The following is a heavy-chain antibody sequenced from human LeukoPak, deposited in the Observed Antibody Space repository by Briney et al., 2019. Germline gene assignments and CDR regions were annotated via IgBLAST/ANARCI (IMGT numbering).Heavy chain of an antibody. CDR3: GRGFGPARGFDY. V-gene: IGHV4-34*01. J-gene: IGHJ4*02. Sequence: SETLSLTCAVYGGSFSGYYWSWIRQPPGKGLEWIGEINHSGSTNYNPSLKSRVTISVDTSKNQFSLKLSSVTAADTAVYYCGRGFGPARGFDYWGQGTLVTVS. CDR1: GGSFSGYY. D-gene: IGHD6-25*01. CDR2: INHSGST.